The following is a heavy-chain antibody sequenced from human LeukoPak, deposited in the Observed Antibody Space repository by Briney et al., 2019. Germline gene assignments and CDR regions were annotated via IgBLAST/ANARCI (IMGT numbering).Heavy chain of an antibody. CDR3: AASLPNIVVVPATKGPFGY. Sequence: SGGSLRLSCAASGSTFSSYTMSWVRQAPGKGLEWVSGVSGSGGNIHYADSVKGRFTISRDNSKNTLYLQMNSLRAEDTAVYYCAASLPNIVVVPATKGPFGYWGQGALVTVSS. D-gene: IGHD2-2*01. J-gene: IGHJ4*02. V-gene: IGHV3-23*01. CDR1: GSTFSSYT. CDR2: VSGSGGNI.